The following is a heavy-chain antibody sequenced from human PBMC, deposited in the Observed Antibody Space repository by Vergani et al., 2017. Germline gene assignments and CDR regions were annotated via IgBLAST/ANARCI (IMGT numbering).Heavy chain of an antibody. Sequence: QVQLVQSGAEVKKPGSSVKVSCKASGGTFSSYAISWVRQAPGQGLEWMGRIIPILGIANYAQKFQGRVTITADKSTSTAYMELSSLRSDDTAVYYCAREEDGDPGAPGYFDYWGQGTLVTVSS. V-gene: IGHV1-69*04. D-gene: IGHD7-27*01. CDR3: AREEDGDPGAPGYFDY. J-gene: IGHJ4*02. CDR1: GGTFSSYA. CDR2: IIPILGIA.